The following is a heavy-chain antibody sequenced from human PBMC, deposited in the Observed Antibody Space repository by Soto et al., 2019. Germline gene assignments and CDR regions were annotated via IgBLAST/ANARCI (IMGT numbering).Heavy chain of an antibody. D-gene: IGHD2-2*01. Sequence: EVQLVESGGDLVKPGGSLRLACGGSGVSFSKAWMNWVRQAPGKGLEWVGRIKRKVDGETTDYAAPVKGRFTISRDDSINTLYLQMNSLKTDDTAVYYCATDTSYTVDYAMDFWGQGTTVTVSS. CDR3: ATDTSYTVDYAMDF. CDR2: IKRKVDGETT. J-gene: IGHJ6*02. CDR1: GVSFSKAW. V-gene: IGHV3-15*07.